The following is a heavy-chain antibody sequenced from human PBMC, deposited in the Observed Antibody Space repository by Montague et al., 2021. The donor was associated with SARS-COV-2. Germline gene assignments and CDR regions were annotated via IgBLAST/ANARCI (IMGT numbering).Heavy chain of an antibody. CDR1: GGSISSSSYY. J-gene: IGHJ4*02. CDR2: IYYSGST. CDR3: ARTRLDYNDYVFDY. D-gene: IGHD4-11*01. V-gene: IGHV4-39*07. Sequence: SETLSLTCTVSGGSISSSSYYWGWIRQPPGKGLEWIGSIYYSGSTYYNPSLKSRVTISVDTSKNQFSLKLSSVTAADTAVFYCARTRLDYNDYVFDYWGQGILVTVSS.